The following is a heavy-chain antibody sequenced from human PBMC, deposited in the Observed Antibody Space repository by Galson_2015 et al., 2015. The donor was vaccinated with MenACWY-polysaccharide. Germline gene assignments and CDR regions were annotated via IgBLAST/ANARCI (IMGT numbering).Heavy chain of an antibody. CDR2: TYYRSRWYN. CDR3: TRSIHISGWGGDFGS. J-gene: IGHJ4*02. V-gene: IGHV6-1*01. D-gene: IGHD6-19*01. Sequence: CAISGDSVSSNSAAWNWIRQSPSRGLEWLGRTYYRSRWYNDYATSVKSRISIKADTPKNQFSLQLNSVTPEDTALYYCTRSIHISGWGGDFGSWGQGTLVTVSS. CDR1: GDSVSSNSAA.